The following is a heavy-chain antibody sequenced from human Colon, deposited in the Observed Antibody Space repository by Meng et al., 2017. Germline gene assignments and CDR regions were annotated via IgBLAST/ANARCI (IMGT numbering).Heavy chain of an antibody. CDR2: VSGSGATV. Sequence: EVQLLESGGGSVQPGDSLRLSCAASGFTFASYSMVWVRQAPGKGLEWVSSVSGSGATVNYADSVRGRFTISRDNSKNTLHLEMNNLRAEDTAVYYCARDSRRLDYWGQGTLVTVSS. CDR1: GFTFASYS. V-gene: IGHV3-23*01. D-gene: IGHD1-14*01. J-gene: IGHJ4*02. CDR3: ARDSRRLDY.